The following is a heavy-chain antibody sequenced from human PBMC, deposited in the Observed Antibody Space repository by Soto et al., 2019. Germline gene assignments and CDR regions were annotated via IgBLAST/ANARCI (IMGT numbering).Heavy chain of an antibody. D-gene: IGHD6-13*01. Sequence: QVPLVQSGAEVKKPGASVKVSCKASGYTFTTNGISWVRQAPGQGLEWMGWISAYSGSTKFAQKLQGRVTMTTDTSTTTAYMELRSLTSDDTAVYYCARDFTKSSSWPYYFDYWGQGTLVTVSS. CDR3: ARDFTKSSSWPYYFDY. CDR1: GYTFTTNG. CDR2: ISAYSGST. V-gene: IGHV1-18*01. J-gene: IGHJ4*02.